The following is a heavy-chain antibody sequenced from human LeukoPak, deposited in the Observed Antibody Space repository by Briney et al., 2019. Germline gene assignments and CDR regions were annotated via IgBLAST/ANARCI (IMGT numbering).Heavy chain of an antibody. Sequence: ASVEVSCKASGYTFTSYTMSWVRQAPGQGLEWMGWINTNTGNPTYAQGFTGRFVFSLDTSVNTAYLQISSLKAEDTAVYYCARKKVEPDRYFDYWGQGTLVTVSS. D-gene: IGHD1-14*01. CDR3: ARKKVEPDRYFDY. CDR1: GYTFTSYT. V-gene: IGHV7-4-1*02. CDR2: INTNTGNP. J-gene: IGHJ4*02.